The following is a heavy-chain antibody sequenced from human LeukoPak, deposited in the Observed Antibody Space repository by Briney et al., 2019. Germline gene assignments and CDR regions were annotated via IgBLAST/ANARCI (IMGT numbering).Heavy chain of an antibody. CDR3: ARVFKSGYQLLYRANWFDP. V-gene: IGHV4-34*01. D-gene: IGHD2-2*02. CDR2: INHSGST. J-gene: IGHJ5*02. Sequence: SETLSLTCAVYGGSFSGYYWSWIRQPPGKGLEWIGEINHSGSTNYNPSLKSRVTISVDTSKNQFSLKLGSVTAADTAVYYCARVFKSGYQLLYRANWFDPWGQGTLVTVSS. CDR1: GGSFSGYY.